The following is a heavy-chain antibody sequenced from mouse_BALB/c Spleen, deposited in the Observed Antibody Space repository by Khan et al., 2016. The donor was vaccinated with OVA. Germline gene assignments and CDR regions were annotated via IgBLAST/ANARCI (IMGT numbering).Heavy chain of an antibody. V-gene: IGHV2-9*02. CDR3: WILL. CDR1: GFSLTSYG. J-gene: IGHJ2*01. Sequence: QVQLKESGPGLVAPSQSLSITCTVSGFSLTSYGVHWVRQPPGKGLEWLGVIWAGGSTNYNSPLMSRLSISKDNSKSQVFLQMNSLQTEDTGVYYCWILLWGQGTTLTVSS. CDR2: IWAGGST.